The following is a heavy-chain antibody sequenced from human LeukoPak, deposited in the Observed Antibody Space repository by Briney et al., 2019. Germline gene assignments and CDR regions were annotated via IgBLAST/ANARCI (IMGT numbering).Heavy chain of an antibody. CDR1: GFTFSSYA. V-gene: IGHV3-30-3*01. D-gene: IGHD6-19*01. J-gene: IGHJ4*02. CDR3: ARDRGQWLVTYYFDY. CDR2: ISYDGGNK. Sequence: PGRSLRLSCAASGFTFSSYAMHWVRQAPGKGLERVAVISYDGGNKYYADSVKGRFTISRDNSENTLYLQMNSLRAEDTAIYYCARDRGQWLVTYYFDYWGQGTLVTVSS.